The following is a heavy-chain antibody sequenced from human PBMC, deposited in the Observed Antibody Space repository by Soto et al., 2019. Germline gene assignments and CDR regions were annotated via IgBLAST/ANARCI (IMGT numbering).Heavy chain of an antibody. CDR2: IYHSGST. Sequence: QVQLQESGPGLVKPSGTLSLTCAVSGGSISSSNCWSWVRQPPGKGLEWIGEIYHSGSTNYNTSLKRPVPIAVDKSKNQFSLKLSSVTAADTAVYYCAIAHYDSSGSGLFDYWGQGTLVTVSS. CDR1: GGSISSSNC. J-gene: IGHJ4*02. D-gene: IGHD6-19*01. CDR3: AIAHYDSSGSGLFDY. V-gene: IGHV4-4*02.